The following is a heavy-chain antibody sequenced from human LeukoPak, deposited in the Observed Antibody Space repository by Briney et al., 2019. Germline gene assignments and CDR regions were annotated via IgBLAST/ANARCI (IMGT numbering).Heavy chain of an antibody. CDR1: GFLISRGYH. V-gene: IGHV4-38-2*02. CDR3: VRGEHRGTEGYFEL. J-gene: IGHJ4*02. D-gene: IGHD3/OR15-3a*01. CDR2: MYHSGSP. Sequence: PSETLCLACTASGFLISRGYHRGWIRQPPRKVLEWIANMYHSGSPYYNACLSCRLSVSLDTAKNQIGLDLASATAVVTSVERCVRGEHRGTEGYFELWGQGSLVTVSS.